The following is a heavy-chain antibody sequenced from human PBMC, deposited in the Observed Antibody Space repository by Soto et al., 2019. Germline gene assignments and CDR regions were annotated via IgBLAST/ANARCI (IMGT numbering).Heavy chain of an antibody. D-gene: IGHD6-13*01. Sequence: SETLSLTCAVYGGSFSGYYWSWIRQPPGKGLEWIGEINHSGSTNYNPSLKSRVTISVDTSKNQFSLKLSSVTAADTAVYYCARGPGGSSFDYWGQGTLVTVSS. J-gene: IGHJ4*02. CDR1: GGSFSGYY. CDR2: INHSGST. V-gene: IGHV4-34*01. CDR3: ARGPGGSSFDY.